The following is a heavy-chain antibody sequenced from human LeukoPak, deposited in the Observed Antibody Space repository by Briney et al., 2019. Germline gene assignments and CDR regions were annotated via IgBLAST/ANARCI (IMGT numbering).Heavy chain of an antibody. CDR1: GYTFTGYY. J-gene: IGHJ4*02. V-gene: IGHV1-2*02. Sequence: ASVKVSCKASGYTFTGYYMHWVRQAPGQGLEWMGWINPNSGGTNYAQKFQGRVTMTRDTPISTAYMELSRLSSDDTAVYYCARGDSSAWYYFDYWGQGALVTVSS. CDR3: ARGDSSAWYYFDY. D-gene: IGHD6-19*01. CDR2: INPNSGGT.